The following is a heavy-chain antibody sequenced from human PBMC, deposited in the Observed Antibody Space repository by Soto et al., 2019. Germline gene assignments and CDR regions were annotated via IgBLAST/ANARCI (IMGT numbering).Heavy chain of an antibody. CDR3: ARIIAAAGREWFDP. V-gene: IGHV6-1*01. J-gene: IGHJ5*02. CDR2: TYYRSKWYN. CDR1: GDSVSSNSAA. D-gene: IGHD6-13*01. Sequence: SQTLSLTCAISGDSVSSNSAAWNWIRQSPSRGIEWLGRTYYRSKWYNDYAVSVKSRITINPDTSKNQFSLQLNSVTPEDTAVYYCARIIAAAGREWFDPWGQGTLVTVSS.